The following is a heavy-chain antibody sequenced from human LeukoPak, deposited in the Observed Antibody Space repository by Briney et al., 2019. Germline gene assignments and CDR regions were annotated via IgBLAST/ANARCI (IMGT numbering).Heavy chain of an antibody. V-gene: IGHV3-9*01. CDR2: ISWNSGSI. CDR1: GFTFDDYA. D-gene: IGHD1-26*01. CDR3: AKDTMGATSDY. Sequence: GGSLRLSCVASGFTFDDYAMHWVRQAPGKGLEWVSGISWNSGSIGYADSVKGRFTISRDNAKNSLYLQMNSLRAEDTALYYCAKDTMGATSDYWGQGTLVTVSS. J-gene: IGHJ4*02.